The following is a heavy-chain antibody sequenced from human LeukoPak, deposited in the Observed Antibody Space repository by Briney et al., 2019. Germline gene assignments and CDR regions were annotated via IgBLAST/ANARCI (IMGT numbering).Heavy chain of an antibody. CDR1: GFTFSSYD. CDR3: AREPAPMVQEYYYGMDV. J-gene: IGHJ6*02. Sequence: GGSLRLSCAASGFTFSSYDMHWVRQATGKGLEWVSAIGTAGDTYYPGSVKGRFTISRENAKNSLYLQMNSLRAEDTAVYYCAREPAPMVQEYYYGMDVWGQGTTVTVSS. D-gene: IGHD3-10*01. CDR2: IGTAGDT. V-gene: IGHV3-13*01.